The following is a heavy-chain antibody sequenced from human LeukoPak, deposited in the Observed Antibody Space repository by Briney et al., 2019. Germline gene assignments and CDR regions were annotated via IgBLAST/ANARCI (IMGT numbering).Heavy chain of an antibody. CDR3: ARSGSGYLRYYFDY. V-gene: IGHV4-39*07. J-gene: IGHJ4*02. CDR1: GGSISSSSYY. CDR2: IYYSGST. Sequence: PSETLSLTCTVSGGSISSSSYYWGWIRQPPGTGLEWIGSIYYSGSTYYNPSLKSRVTISVDTSKNQFSLKLSSVTAADTAVYYCARSGSGYLRYYFDYWGQGTLVTVSS. D-gene: IGHD5-12*01.